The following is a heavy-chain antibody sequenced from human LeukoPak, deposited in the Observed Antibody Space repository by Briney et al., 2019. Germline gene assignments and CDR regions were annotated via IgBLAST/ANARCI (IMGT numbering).Heavy chain of an antibody. CDR2: IRYGETT. D-gene: IGHD2-8*01. CDR3: AKYEHHNYFDP. V-gene: IGHV4-59*01. J-gene: IGHJ5*02. Sequence: PSETLSLTCDVSGVSIRTYSWGWIRQAPGRGLEWIGYIRYGETTVYNSSLKSRVAISQDTSRNDCSLNLSFVTAADAAIYYCAKYEHHNYFDPWGQGIPVIVSS. CDR1: GVSIRTYS.